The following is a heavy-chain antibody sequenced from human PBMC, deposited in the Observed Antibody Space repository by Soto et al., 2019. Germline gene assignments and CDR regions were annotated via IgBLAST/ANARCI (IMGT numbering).Heavy chain of an antibody. V-gene: IGHV3-64D*06. CDR1: GFTFSSYA. J-gene: IGHJ3*01. CDR3: VQNRGGVALTWGAFDL. D-gene: IGHD3-16*01. CDR2: ISRNGGST. Sequence: HPGGSLRLSCSASGFTFSSYAMHWVRQAPGKGLEYVSAISRNGGSTYYADSVKGRFTISRDNSKNTLYLQMSSLRAEDTAVYYCVQNRGGVALTWGAFDLWGPGTMVTVSS.